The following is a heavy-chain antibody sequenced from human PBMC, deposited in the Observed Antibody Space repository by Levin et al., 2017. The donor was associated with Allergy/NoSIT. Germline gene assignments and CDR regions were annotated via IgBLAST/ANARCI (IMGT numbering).Heavy chain of an antibody. V-gene: IGHV3-23*01. J-gene: IGHJ6*02. Sequence: AGGSLRLSCAASGFTFTTYSMNWVRQAPGKGLEWVSTFSSPGANTFYADSVRGRFTISRDDSRNTLYLQMNSLRAEDTAVYYCAKEDDYVWGSYRPLYALDVWGQGTTVTVSS. CDR3: AKEDDYVWGSYRPLYALDV. CDR2: FSSPGANT. CDR1: GFTFTTYS. D-gene: IGHD3-16*02.